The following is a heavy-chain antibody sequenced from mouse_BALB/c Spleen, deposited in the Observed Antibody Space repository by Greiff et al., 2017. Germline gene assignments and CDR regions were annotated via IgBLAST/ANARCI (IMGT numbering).Heavy chain of an antibody. CDR3: ARQVTTATDY. V-gene: IGHV5-12-1*01. CDR2: ISSGGGST. CDR1: GFAFSSYD. D-gene: IGHD1-1*01. Sequence: DVHLVESGGGLVKPGGSLKLSCAASGFAFSSYDMSWVRQTPEKRLEWVAYISSGGGSTYYPDTVKGRFTISRDNAKNTLYLQMSSLKSEDTAMYYCARQVTTATDYWGQGTSVTVSS. J-gene: IGHJ4*01.